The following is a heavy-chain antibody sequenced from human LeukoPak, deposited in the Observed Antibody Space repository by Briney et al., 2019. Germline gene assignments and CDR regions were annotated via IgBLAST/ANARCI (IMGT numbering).Heavy chain of an antibody. V-gene: IGHV3-7*01. D-gene: IGHD6-6*01. CDR2: IKQDGSEK. CDR3: ARIAARPRYYYYYMDV. Sequence: GGSLRLSCAASGFTFSSYAMSWVRQAPGKGLEWVANIKQDGSEKYYVDSVKGRFTISRDNAKNSLYLQMNSLRAEDAAVYYCARIAARPRYYYYYMDVWGKGTTVTVSS. CDR1: GFTFSSYA. J-gene: IGHJ6*03.